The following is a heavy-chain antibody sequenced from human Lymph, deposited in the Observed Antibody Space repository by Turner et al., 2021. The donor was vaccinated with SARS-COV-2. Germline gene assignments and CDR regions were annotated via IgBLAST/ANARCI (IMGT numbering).Heavy chain of an antibody. J-gene: IGHJ4*02. CDR1: GYSFTSYW. CDR3: ARGEWGGSLGHIDY. Sequence: QLLQSRAEVHKPPVSLPFSCKGSGYSFTSYWIGLVRHIPGEGQEWMGISNTGNANTRYSPAMQGQVTITADKSNRTDYQQWSSRKAADTAMYYGARGEWGGSLGHIDYWGQGTLVTVSS. D-gene: IGHD3-10*01. V-gene: IGHV5-51*01. CDR2: SNTGNANT.